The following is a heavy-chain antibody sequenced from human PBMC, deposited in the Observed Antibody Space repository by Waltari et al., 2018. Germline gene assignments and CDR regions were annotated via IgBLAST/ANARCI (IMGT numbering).Heavy chain of an antibody. J-gene: IGHJ2*01. CDR1: GFNFRSHS. CDR3: ATLPLRSWGYFDL. Sequence: EVQLVESGGGLVVPGGSLRLSCVGSGFNFRSHSINWVRQAPGKGLEWISYISGSSATIYYADSVKGRVTVSRDNAESSVFLQMNSLRAEDTAVYYCATLPLRSWGYFDLWGRGTLVTVSS. D-gene: IGHD3-16*01. CDR2: ISGSSATI. V-gene: IGHV3-48*01.